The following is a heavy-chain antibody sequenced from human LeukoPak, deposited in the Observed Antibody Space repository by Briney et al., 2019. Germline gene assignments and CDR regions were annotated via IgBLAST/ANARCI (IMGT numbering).Heavy chain of an antibody. CDR3: ARDRGSSWVFDY. CDR1: GGSISSSSYY. Sequence: PSETLSLTCFVSGGSISSSSYYWAWIRQPPGKGLEWIGSVYYSGSAYYNPSLKSRVTISVDTSKNQFSLKLSSVTAADTAVYYCARDRGSSWVFDYWGQGTLVTVSS. CDR2: VYYSGSA. D-gene: IGHD6-13*01. V-gene: IGHV4-39*07. J-gene: IGHJ4*02.